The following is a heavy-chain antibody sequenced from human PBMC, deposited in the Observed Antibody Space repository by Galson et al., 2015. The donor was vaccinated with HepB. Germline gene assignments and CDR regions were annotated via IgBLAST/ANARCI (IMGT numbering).Heavy chain of an antibody. V-gene: IGHV2-5*02. CDR2: IYWDDDK. J-gene: IGHJ4*02. CDR3: AHIGAYYGSGSYYKDY. Sequence: PALVKPTQTLTLTCTFSGFSLSTSGVGVGWIRQPPGKALEWLALIYWDDDKRYSPSLKSRLTITKDTSKNQVVLTMTNMDPVDTATYYCAHIGAYYGSGSYYKDYWGQGTLVTVSS. CDR1: GFSLSTSGVG. D-gene: IGHD3-10*01.